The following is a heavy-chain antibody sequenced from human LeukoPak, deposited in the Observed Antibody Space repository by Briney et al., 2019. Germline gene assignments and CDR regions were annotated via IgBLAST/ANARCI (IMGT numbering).Heavy chain of an antibody. J-gene: IGHJ1*01. Sequence: GGSLRLSCAASGFTFSTYAINWVRQAPGKGLEWISFITGSSSIIYYADAVRGRFTISRDNAKNSLYLQMNSLRAEDTAVYYCATYSSLNRREFQYWGQGTLLTVSS. D-gene: IGHD3-22*01. V-gene: IGHV3-48*04. CDR3: ATYSSLNRREFQY. CDR2: ITGSSSII. CDR1: GFTFSTYA.